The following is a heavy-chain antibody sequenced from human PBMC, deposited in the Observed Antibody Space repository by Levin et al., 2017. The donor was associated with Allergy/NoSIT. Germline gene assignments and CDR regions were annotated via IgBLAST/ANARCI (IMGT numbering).Heavy chain of an antibody. Sequence: ASVKVSCKASGYPFTSHYVHWVRQVPGQGLDWMGVIDPPDGKTAYALNFQGRITITRDTSTSTVYLELNSLRSDDTAVYYCAKDPGDFWGQGPLVTVSS. J-gene: IGHJ4*02. CDR3: AKDPGDF. CDR2: IDPPDGKT. CDR1: GYPFTSHY. V-gene: IGHV1-46*01.